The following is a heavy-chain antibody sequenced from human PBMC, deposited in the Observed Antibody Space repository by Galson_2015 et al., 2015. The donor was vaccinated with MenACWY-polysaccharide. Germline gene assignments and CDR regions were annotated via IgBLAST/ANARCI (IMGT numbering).Heavy chain of an antibody. CDR2: ISGTGGGT. CDR1: GITFTNFA. D-gene: IGHD2/OR15-2a*01. V-gene: IGHV3-23*01. J-gene: IGHJ4*02. Sequence: SLRLSCSASGITFTNFAVNWVRPTPGKGPGWVSSISGTGGGTFYADSVKGRFTISRDTSKNTFYLQMNSLRAEDTAVYYCAKGRANRPWVDREYDFWGQGALVTVSS. CDR3: AKGRANRPWVDREYDF.